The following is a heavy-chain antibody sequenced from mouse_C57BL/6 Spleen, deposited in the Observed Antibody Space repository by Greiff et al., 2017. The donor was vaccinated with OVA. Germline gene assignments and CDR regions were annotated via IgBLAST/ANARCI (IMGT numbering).Heavy chain of an antibody. Sequence: QVQLKQSGAELVRPGASVTLSCKASGYTFTDYEMHWVKQTPVHGLEWIGAIDPETGGTAYNQKFKGKAILTADKSSSTAYMELRSLTSEDSAVYYCTKGRPGTWFAYWGQGTLVTVSA. D-gene: IGHD4-1*01. CDR3: TKGRPGTWFAY. CDR1: GYTFTDYE. CDR2: IDPETGGT. V-gene: IGHV1-15*01. J-gene: IGHJ3*01.